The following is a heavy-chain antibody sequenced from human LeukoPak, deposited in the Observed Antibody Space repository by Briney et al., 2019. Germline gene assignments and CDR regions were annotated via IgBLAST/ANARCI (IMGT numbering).Heavy chain of an antibody. J-gene: IGHJ4*02. CDR1: SCSISRGSY. D-gene: IGHD4-17*01. CDR3: ARVTYVDDMLYQYFDY. Sequence: SESLSLTRAVSSCSISRGSYWGWIRQSPGKGLEWVGSIFHSGNSYYNPSFKSRLTMSVHTSKNQFSLKLTSVTAADTALYYCARVTYVDDMLYQYFDYWGQGILVTVSS. CDR2: IFHSGNS. V-gene: IGHV4-38-2*01.